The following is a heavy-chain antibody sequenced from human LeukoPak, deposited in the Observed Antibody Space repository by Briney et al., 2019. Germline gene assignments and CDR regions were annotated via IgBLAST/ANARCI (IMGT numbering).Heavy chain of an antibody. CDR3: AHRGVVREKYFLH. CDR1: GFSLSRNTVG. V-gene: IGHV2-5*01. Sequence: SGPTLVKPTQTLTLTCTFSGFSLSRNTVGVGWIRQPPGRALEWLASIYWNDNKHYRPSLRDRVTITKDTSKNQVVLTMTNMDPVDTATYYCAHRGVVREKYFLHWGQGTLVTVS. D-gene: IGHD3-10*01. CDR2: IYWNDNK. J-gene: IGHJ1*01.